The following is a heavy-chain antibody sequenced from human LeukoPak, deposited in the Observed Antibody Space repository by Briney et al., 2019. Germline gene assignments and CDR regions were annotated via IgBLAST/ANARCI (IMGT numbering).Heavy chain of an antibody. CDR2: IKQDGSEK. J-gene: IGHJ4*02. CDR1: GFTFSNYW. Sequence: GGSLRLSCAASGFTFSNYWMSWVRQAPGKGLEWVANIKQDGSEKYYVDSVKGRFTISRDNAKNSLYLQMNSLRAEDTAVYYCARGVDIVATIDYWGQGTLVTVSS. V-gene: IGHV3-7*01. CDR3: ARGVDIVATIDY. D-gene: IGHD5-12*01.